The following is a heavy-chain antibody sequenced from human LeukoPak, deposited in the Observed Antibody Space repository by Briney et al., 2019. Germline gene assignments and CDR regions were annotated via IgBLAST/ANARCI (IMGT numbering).Heavy chain of an antibody. CDR1: GGSISSSSYY. D-gene: IGHD2-8*01. CDR2: IYYSGST. CDR3: ARLSLYFDY. Sequence: SETLSLTCTVSGGSISSSSYYRGWIRQPPGKGLEWIGSIYYSGSTYYNPSLKSRVTISVDTSKNQFSLKLSSVTAADTAVYYCARLSLYFDYWGQGTLVTVSS. V-gene: IGHV4-39*01. J-gene: IGHJ4*02.